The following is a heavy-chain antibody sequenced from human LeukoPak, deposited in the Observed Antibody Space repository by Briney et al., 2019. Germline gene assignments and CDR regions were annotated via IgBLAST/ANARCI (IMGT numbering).Heavy chain of an antibody. CDR2: ISYDGSNK. V-gene: IGHV3-30-3*01. J-gene: IGHJ4*02. CDR3: PSTYFDY. Sequence: PGGSLRLSCAASGFTFSSYAMHWVRQAPGKGLEWVAVISYDGSNKYYADSVKGRFTISRDNSKNTLYLQMNSLGAEDTAVYYCPSTYFDYWGQGTLVTVSS. CDR1: GFTFSSYA.